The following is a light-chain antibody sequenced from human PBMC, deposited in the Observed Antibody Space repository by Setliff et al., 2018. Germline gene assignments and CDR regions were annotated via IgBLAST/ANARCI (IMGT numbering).Light chain of an antibody. CDR2: DVS. CDR1: SSDVGGYNS. CDR3: SSFTTSSTLV. Sequence: VLTQPASVSGSPRQSITIPCTGTSSDVGGYNSVSWYQHHPGKAPKLMIYDVSYRPSGVSNRFSGSKSGNTASLTISGLQTEDEAHYYCSSFTTSSTLVFGGGTKVTVL. V-gene: IGLV2-14*03. J-gene: IGLJ3*02.